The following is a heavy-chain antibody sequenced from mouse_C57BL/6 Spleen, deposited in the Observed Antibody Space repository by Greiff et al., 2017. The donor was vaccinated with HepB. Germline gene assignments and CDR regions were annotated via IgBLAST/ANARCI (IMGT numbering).Heavy chain of an antibody. V-gene: IGHV6-3*01. J-gene: IGHJ2*01. CDR2: IRLKSDNYAT. CDR1: GFTFSNYW. CDR3: TGPHYYGTSLDY. D-gene: IGHD1-1*01. Sequence: LQQSGGGLVQPGGSMKLSCVASGFTFSNYWMNWVRQSPEKGLEWVAQIRLKSDNYATHYAESVKGRFTISRDDSKSSVYLQMNNLRAEDTGIYYCTGPHYYGTSLDYWGQGTTLTVSS.